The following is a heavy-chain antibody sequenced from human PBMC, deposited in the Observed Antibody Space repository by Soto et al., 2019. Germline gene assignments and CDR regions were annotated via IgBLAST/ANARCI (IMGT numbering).Heavy chain of an antibody. CDR3: ARHAILWVPAAIGP. CDR1: GGSISTSSYY. CDR2: IFYSGTT. J-gene: IGHJ5*02. V-gene: IGHV4-39*01. D-gene: IGHD2-2*01. Sequence: SETLSLTCTVSGGSISTSSYYWGWIRQPPGKGLEWIGSIFYSGTTYYNPSLKSRVTISVDTSKNQFSLKLSSVTVADTSIYYCARHAILWVPAAIGPWGQGAQVTVPQ.